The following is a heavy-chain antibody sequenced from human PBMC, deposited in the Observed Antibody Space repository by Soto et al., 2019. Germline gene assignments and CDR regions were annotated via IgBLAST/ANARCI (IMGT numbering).Heavy chain of an antibody. Sequence: QITLKESGPPLVKPTQTLTLTCTFSGFSLSTTGVGVGWVRQPPGKALEWLALIYWDDDKRYTPPLKSRLTITKDTSKNQVVLTMTNMDPVDTATYFWSAVGYSYGFFDYWGQGTLVTVSS. CDR1: GFSLSTTGVG. CDR2: IYWDDDK. D-gene: IGHD5-18*01. CDR3: SAVGYSYGFFDY. V-gene: IGHV2-5*02. J-gene: IGHJ4*02.